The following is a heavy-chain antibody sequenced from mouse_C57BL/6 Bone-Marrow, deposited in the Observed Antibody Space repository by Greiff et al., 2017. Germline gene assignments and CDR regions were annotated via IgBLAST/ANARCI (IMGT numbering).Heavy chain of an antibody. J-gene: IGHJ2*01. Sequence: QVQLQQSGAELVRPGASVTLSCKASGYTFTNYEMHWVKQTPVHGLEWIGAIDPETGGTAYNQKFKGKDILTADKSSSTAYMELRSLTSADSDVYYWTRRVSSYNYWGQGTTLTVSS. CDR1: GYTFTNYE. CDR2: IDPETGGT. CDR3: TRRVSSYNY. V-gene: IGHV1-15*01. D-gene: IGHD1-1*01.